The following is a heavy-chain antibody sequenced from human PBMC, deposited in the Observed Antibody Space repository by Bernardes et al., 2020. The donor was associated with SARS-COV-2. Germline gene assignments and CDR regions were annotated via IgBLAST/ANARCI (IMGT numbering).Heavy chain of an antibody. CDR3: ARAQWEQYYFDY. D-gene: IGHD1-26*01. J-gene: IGHJ4*02. Sequence: ALVKVSCKASGYTFTSYGISWVRQAPGQGLEWMGWISAYNGNTNYAQKLQGRVTMTTDTSTSTAYMELRSLRSDDTAVYYCARAQWEQYYFDYWGQGTLVTVSS. CDR2: ISAYNGNT. V-gene: IGHV1-18*01. CDR1: GYTFTSYG.